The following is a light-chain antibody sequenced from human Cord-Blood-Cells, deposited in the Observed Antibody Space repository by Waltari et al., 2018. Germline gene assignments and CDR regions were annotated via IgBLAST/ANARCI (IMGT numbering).Light chain of an antibody. Sequence: QSVLTQPPSVSAAPGQKVTISCSGSSSNIGNNYLSWYQQLPGTAPKLLIYDNNKRPSGIPDRFSGSKSGTSATLGITGLQTGDEADYYCGTWDSSLSAVFGGGTKLTVL. CDR3: GTWDSSLSAV. CDR1: SSNIGNNY. J-gene: IGLJ3*02. V-gene: IGLV1-51*01. CDR2: DNN.